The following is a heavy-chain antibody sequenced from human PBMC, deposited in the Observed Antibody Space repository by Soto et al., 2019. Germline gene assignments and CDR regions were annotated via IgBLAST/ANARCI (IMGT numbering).Heavy chain of an antibody. D-gene: IGHD1-26*01. V-gene: IGHV3-30*18. CDR1: GFTFSSYG. CDR2: ISYDGSNK. Sequence: PRLSCAASGFTFSSYGMHWVRQAPGKVLEWVAVISYDGSNKYYADSVKGRFTISRDNSKNTLYLHMNSLRAEDTAVYYCAKGARVGAFGAAYCQHRGQGTLVTVSS. CDR3: AKGARVGAFGAAYCQH. J-gene: IGHJ1*01.